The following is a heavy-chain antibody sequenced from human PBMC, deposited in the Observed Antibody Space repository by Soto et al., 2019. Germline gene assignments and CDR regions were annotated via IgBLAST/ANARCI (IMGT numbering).Heavy chain of an antibody. V-gene: IGHV4-30-4*01. Sequence: PSETLSLTCTVSGGSISSGAYYWSWFRQPPGKGLEWIGYMYYRGSTYYNPSLKSRVTILVNTSTNQFSLKMSSAAAAETAVYYCARDPPLSGMDVWGQGTTVTVSS. CDR3: ARDPPLSGMDV. J-gene: IGHJ6*02. CDR2: MYYRGST. CDR1: GGSISSGAYY.